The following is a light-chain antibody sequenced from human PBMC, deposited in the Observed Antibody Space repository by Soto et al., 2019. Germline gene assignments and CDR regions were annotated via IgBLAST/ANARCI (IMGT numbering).Light chain of an antibody. V-gene: IGLV2-14*01. Sequence: QSVLTQPRSVSGSPGQSITISCTGTSSDIGAYNFVSWYQQHPDKAPKLLIYEVTNRPSGVSNRFSGSKSGNTASLTISGLQAEDEADYYCSSYTSTSTPVFGTGTKVTVL. CDR3: SSYTSTSTPV. CDR1: SSDIGAYNF. J-gene: IGLJ1*01. CDR2: EVT.